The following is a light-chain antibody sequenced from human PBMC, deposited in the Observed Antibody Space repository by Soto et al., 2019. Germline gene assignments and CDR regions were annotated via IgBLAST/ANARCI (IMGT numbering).Light chain of an antibody. CDR2: GAS. V-gene: IGKV3-15*01. Sequence: ETVMTQSPATLSMSPGERATLSCRASQSLNSDLAWYQQKPGQAPRLLIYGASTRATGIPGRFSGSGSGTEFTLTISSLQSEDFAVYYCQQYNSWPLTFGRGTKLDIK. CDR1: QSLNSD. CDR3: QQYNSWPLT. J-gene: IGKJ4*01.